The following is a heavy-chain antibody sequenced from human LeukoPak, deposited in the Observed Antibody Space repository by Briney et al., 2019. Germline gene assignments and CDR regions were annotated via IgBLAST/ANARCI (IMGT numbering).Heavy chain of an antibody. CDR3: ACSGGNFDY. Sequence: ASVKVSCKASGYTFTSFGISWVRQAPGQGLEWMGWMNPNSGNTGYAQKFQGRVTMTRNTSISTAYMELSSLRSEDTAVYYCACSGGNFDYWGQGTLVTVSS. J-gene: IGHJ4*02. V-gene: IGHV1-8*02. CDR1: GYTFTSFG. D-gene: IGHD2-15*01. CDR2: MNPNSGNT.